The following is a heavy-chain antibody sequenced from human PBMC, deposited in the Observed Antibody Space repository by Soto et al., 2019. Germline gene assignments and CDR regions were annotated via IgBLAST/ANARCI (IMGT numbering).Heavy chain of an antibody. Sequence: QVQLVQSGAEVKKPGASVKVSCKASGYSFITSYHMHWVRQAPGQGLEWMGIINPTGSMTRYSQKFQGRHTLTRDTSTVTDYMELSNLTSEDTAVYFCARDTGYDHDAFDIWGQGTRVTVSS. CDR2: INPTGSMT. CDR3: ARDTGYDHDAFDI. J-gene: IGHJ3*02. CDR1: GYSFITSYH. V-gene: IGHV1-46*01. D-gene: IGHD5-12*01.